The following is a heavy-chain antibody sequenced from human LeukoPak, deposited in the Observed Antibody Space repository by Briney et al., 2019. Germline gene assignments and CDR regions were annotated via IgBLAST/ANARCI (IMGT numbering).Heavy chain of an antibody. D-gene: IGHD3-22*01. J-gene: IGHJ3*02. Sequence: GASVKVSCKASGYTFTNYGMSWVRQAPGQGLEWMGWISAYNGNTKYAQKVQGRVTVTTDTSTSTAYMEMRSLRSDDTAVYYCARDYDPDMYYYDSSGYSGNAFDIWGQGTMVTVSS. CDR2: ISAYNGNT. V-gene: IGHV1-18*01. CDR1: GYTFTNYG. CDR3: ARDYDPDMYYYDSSGYSGNAFDI.